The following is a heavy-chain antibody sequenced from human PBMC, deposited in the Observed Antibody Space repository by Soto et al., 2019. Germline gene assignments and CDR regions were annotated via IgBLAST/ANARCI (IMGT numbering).Heavy chain of an antibody. CDR2: FIAMLGTP. CDR3: ARGAMANFDY. Sequence: SVKVSCKASGGTFGSHGIAWVRQAPGQGLEWMGGFIAMLGTPTYAKKVQGRATITADESLTSSYLELRSLRSEDTGVYFCARGAMANFDYWGQGTVVTVTS. CDR1: GGTFGSHG. D-gene: IGHD5-18*01. J-gene: IGHJ4*02. V-gene: IGHV1-69*13.